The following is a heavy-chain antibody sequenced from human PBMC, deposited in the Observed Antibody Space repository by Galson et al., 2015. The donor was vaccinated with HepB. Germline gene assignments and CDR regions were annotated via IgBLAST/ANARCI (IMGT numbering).Heavy chain of an antibody. CDR2: ISSSSSYI. CDR1: GFTFSSYG. Sequence: SLRLSCAASGFTFSSYGMHWVRQAPGKGLEWVSSISSSSSYIYYADSVKGRFTISRDNAKNSLYLQMNSLRAEDTAVYYCARERSYSYGEHWGQGTLVTVSS. V-gene: IGHV3-21*01. CDR3: ARERSYSYGEH. D-gene: IGHD5-18*01. J-gene: IGHJ1*01.